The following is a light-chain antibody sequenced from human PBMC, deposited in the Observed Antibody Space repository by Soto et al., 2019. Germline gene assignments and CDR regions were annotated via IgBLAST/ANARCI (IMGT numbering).Light chain of an antibody. CDR3: QQAASFPIT. J-gene: IGKJ5*01. Sequence: DIQLTQSPSTLSASVGGRVTLTCRASQSLNTRLAWYQQRPGKAPKLLIYDASTLESGVPSRFSGSGSGTDFTLTINGLQPEDFATYCCQQAASFPITFGQGTRLEIK. CDR2: DAS. V-gene: IGKV1-12*01. CDR1: QSLNTR.